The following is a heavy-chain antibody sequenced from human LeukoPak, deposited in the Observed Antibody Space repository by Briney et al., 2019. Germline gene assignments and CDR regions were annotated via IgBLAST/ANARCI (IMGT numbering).Heavy chain of an antibody. CDR1: GFTVSTNC. CDR3: ARDSSSWYFDY. V-gene: IGHV3-53*04. D-gene: IGHD6-13*01. Sequence: PGGSLRLSCAASGFTVSTNCMTWVRQAPGKGLEWVSTIYSGGTTYYADSVMGRFTISRHNSRNTLYLQMNSLRAEDTAVYYCARDSSSWYFDYWGQGTLVTVSS. CDR2: IYSGGTT. J-gene: IGHJ4*02.